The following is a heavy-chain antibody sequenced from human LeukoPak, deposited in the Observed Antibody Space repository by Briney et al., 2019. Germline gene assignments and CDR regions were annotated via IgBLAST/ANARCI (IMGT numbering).Heavy chain of an antibody. CDR2: ISSSSSTI. CDR3: ARVQYYYDSSGYYYGKDAFDI. V-gene: IGHV3-48*01. D-gene: IGHD3-22*01. Sequence: PGRPLRLSCAASGFTFSSYSMNWVRQAPGEGLEWVSYISSSSSTIYYADSVKGRFTISRDNTKNSLYLQMNSPRAEDTAVYYCARVQYYYDSSGYYYGKDAFDIWGQGTMVTVSS. J-gene: IGHJ3*02. CDR1: GFTFSSYS.